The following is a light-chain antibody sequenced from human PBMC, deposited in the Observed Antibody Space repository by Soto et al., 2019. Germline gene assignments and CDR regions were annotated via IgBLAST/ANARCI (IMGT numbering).Light chain of an antibody. V-gene: IGKV3-15*01. Sequence: DIVMTQSPATLSVSPGERATLSCRASQSVARNLAWYQQKPGQAPRLLISGASTRAAGVPARFSGSGSGTEFTLTISSLQSEDFAVYYCQQYENWPPFTFGHGTKVDFK. CDR3: QQYENWPPFT. CDR2: GAS. J-gene: IGKJ3*01. CDR1: QSVARN.